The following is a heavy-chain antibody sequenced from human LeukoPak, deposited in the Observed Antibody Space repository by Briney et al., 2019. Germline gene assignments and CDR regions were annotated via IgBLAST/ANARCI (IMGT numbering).Heavy chain of an antibody. CDR3: ATDLGSVFGVVTEDEFDY. CDR1: GYTLTELS. V-gene: IGHV1-24*01. Sequence: ASVKVSCKVSGYTLTELSMHWVRQAPGKGLEWMGGFDPEDGETIYAQMFQGRVTMTEDTSTDTAYMELSSLRSEDTAVYYCATDLGSVFGVVTEDEFDYWGQGTLVTVSS. D-gene: IGHD3-3*01. CDR2: FDPEDGET. J-gene: IGHJ4*02.